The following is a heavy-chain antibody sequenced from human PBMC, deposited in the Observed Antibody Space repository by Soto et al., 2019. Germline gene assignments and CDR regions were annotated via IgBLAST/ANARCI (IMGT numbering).Heavy chain of an antibody. CDR2: IDWDDDK. Sequence: AYGPTLVNPTQTLTLTCTFSGFSLSTSGMCVSWIRQPPGKALELLALIDWDDDKYYSTSLKTRLTISKDTSKNQVVLTMTNMDHVDKATYYCERFVGDRSRYYAYDYWCQAILVSVS. D-gene: IGHD3-22*01. J-gene: IGHJ4*02. V-gene: IGHV2-70*01. CDR3: ERFVGDRSRYYAYDY. CDR1: GFSLSTSGMC.